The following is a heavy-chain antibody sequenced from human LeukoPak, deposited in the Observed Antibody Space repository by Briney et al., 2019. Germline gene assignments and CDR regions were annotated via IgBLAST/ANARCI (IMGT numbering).Heavy chain of an antibody. D-gene: IGHD5-18*01. CDR2: INSDGSIT. CDR1: GFTFTTYW. Sequence: GGSLRLSCAASGFTFTTYWMHWVRQAPGKGLVWVSHINSDGSITSYADSEKGRFTISRDNAKNTLYLQMNSLRAEDTAVYYCARDAVDTANAVWGQGTTVTVSS. J-gene: IGHJ6*02. V-gene: IGHV3-74*01. CDR3: ARDAVDTANAV.